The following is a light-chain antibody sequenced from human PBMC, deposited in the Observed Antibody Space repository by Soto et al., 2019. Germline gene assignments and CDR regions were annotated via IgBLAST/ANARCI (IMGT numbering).Light chain of an antibody. CDR2: VVS. CDR1: SSDVGGYNH. V-gene: IGLV2-14*01. CDR3: CSYTSLSSVV. J-gene: IGLJ2*01. Sequence: QSALTQPASVSGSPGQSITISCTGTSSDVGGYNHVSWYQHPPGRAPKLILFVVSDRPSGVSHRFSGSKSGNTASLTISGIQAEDEADYYCCSYTSLSSVVFGGGTKLTVL.